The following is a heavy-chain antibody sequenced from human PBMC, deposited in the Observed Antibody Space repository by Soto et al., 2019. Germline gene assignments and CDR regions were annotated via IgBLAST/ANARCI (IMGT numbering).Heavy chain of an antibody. Sequence: GGSLRLSCAASGFTFSSYSMNWVRQAPGKGLEWVSSISSSSSYIYYADSVKGRFTISRDNAKNSLYLQMNSLRAEDTAVYYCGRGVRGVIISAFDIWGQGTMVTVSS. CDR3: GRGVRGVIISAFDI. J-gene: IGHJ3*02. V-gene: IGHV3-21*01. D-gene: IGHD3-10*01. CDR1: GFTFSSYS. CDR2: ISSSSSYI.